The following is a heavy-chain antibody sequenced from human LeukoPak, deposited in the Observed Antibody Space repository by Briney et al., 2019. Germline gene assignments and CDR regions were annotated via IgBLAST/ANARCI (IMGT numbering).Heavy chain of an antibody. CDR1: GFTFSSYW. CDR2: IKQDGSEK. D-gene: IGHD2-15*01. Sequence: GGSLRLSCAGSGFTFSSYWMSWVRQAPGKGLEWVANIKQDGSEKYYVDSVKGRFTISRDNAKNSLYLQMNSLRAEDTAVYYCAKGYCSGGSCSNWFDPWGQGTLVTVSS. CDR3: AKGYCSGGSCSNWFDP. V-gene: IGHV3-7*05. J-gene: IGHJ5*02.